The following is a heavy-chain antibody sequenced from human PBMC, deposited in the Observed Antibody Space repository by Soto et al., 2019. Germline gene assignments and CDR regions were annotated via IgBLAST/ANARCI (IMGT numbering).Heavy chain of an antibody. CDR1: GFTVSSNY. Sequence: EVQVVESGGGLVQPGGSLRLSCAASGFTVSSNYMTWVRQAPGKGLEWVSVIYSDGNTYYADSVKGRFTISRHNSKNTLYLQMNSLRAEDTAVYYCARVGHSGNWPLLFNWFDPWGQGTLVTVSS. V-gene: IGHV3-53*04. D-gene: IGHD6-13*01. CDR3: ARVGHSGNWPLLFNWFDP. CDR2: IYSDGNT. J-gene: IGHJ5*02.